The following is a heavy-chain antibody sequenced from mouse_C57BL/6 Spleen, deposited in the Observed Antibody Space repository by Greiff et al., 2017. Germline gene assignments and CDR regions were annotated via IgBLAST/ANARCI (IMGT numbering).Heavy chain of an antibody. Sequence: VKLMESGAELVKPGASVKISCKASGYAFSSYWMNWVKQRPGKGLEWIGQIYPGDGDTNYNGKFKGKVTLTADKSSSTAYMQLISLTSEDSAVYFCARAPITTAFDYWGQGTTLTVSS. CDR2: IYPGDGDT. CDR1: GYAFSSYW. CDR3: ARAPITTAFDY. V-gene: IGHV1-80*01. D-gene: IGHD1-2*01. J-gene: IGHJ2*01.